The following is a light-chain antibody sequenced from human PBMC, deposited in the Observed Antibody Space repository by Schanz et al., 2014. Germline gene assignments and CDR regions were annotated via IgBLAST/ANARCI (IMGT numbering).Light chain of an antibody. CDR1: QSVSSID. CDR3: QQYDAWPRT. CDR2: GAS. J-gene: IGKJ2*01. Sequence: EIVLTQSPGALSLSPGDRATLSCRASQSVSSIDLAWYQQKPGQAPNVLIYGASRRATGLPARFSGGGSGTQFTLTITSLQSEDFAVYYCQQYDAWPRTFGQGTKLEIK. V-gene: IGKV3-15*01.